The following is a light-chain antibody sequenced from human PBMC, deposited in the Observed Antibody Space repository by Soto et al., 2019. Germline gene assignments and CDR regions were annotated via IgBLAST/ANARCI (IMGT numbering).Light chain of an antibody. V-gene: IGLV2-8*01. J-gene: IGLJ1*01. CDR1: SSDVGGYNY. Sequence: QSALTQPPSASGSPGQSVTISCTGTSSDVGGYNYVSWYQQRPGKAPKLMIYEVSKRPSGVPDRFSGSKSGNTASLTVSGLQAEDEADYCCSSHAGSNNLGYVFGTGTKLTVL. CDR2: EVS. CDR3: SSHAGSNNLGYV.